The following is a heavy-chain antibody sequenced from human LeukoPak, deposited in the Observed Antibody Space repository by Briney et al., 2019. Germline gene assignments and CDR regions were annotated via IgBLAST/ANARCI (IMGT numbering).Heavy chain of an antibody. D-gene: IGHD6-19*01. J-gene: IGHJ4*02. V-gene: IGHV3-30-3*01. CDR3: ARLYSSGWYGLPGTPPDY. CDR2: ISYDGSNK. CDR1: GFTFSSYA. Sequence: GGSLRLSCAASGFTFSSYAMHWVRQAPGKGLEWVAVISYDGSNKYYADSVKGRFTISRDNSKNTLYLQMNSLRAEDTAVYYCARLYSSGWYGLPGTPPDYWGQGTLVTVSS.